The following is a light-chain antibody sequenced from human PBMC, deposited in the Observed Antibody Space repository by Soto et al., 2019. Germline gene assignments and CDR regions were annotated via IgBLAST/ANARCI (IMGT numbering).Light chain of an antibody. V-gene: IGLV2-14*01. Sequence: QSVLTQPASASGSPGQSITIPCTGTSSDIGNYNSVSWYQQHPGKAPKLIIYEVTNRPSGVSDRFSGSKSGNTASLTISGLQAEDEADYYCGSWTTYRPYVFATGTKVTVL. CDR2: EVT. CDR3: GSWTTYRPYV. J-gene: IGLJ1*01. CDR1: SSDIGNYNS.